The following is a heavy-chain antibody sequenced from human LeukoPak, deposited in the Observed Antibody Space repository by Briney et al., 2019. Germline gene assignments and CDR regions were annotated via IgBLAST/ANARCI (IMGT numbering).Heavy chain of an antibody. CDR3: ARDVRSSSSNWFDP. CDR2: IYTSGTT. V-gene: IGHV4-59*01. J-gene: IGHJ5*02. Sequence: SETLSLTCTVSGGSISSFYWSWIRQPPGKGLEWIGNIYTSGTTNYNPSLKSRVTISVDTSKNQFSPKLSSVTAADTAVYYCARDVRSSSSNWFDPWGQGTLVTVSS. D-gene: IGHD6-13*01. CDR1: GGSISSFY.